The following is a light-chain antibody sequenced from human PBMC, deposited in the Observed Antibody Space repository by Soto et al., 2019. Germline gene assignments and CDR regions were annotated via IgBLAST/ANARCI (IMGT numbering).Light chain of an antibody. CDR3: ATWDDSLYGMV. V-gene: IGLV1-44*01. CDR1: SSNIGRNP. J-gene: IGLJ2*01. Sequence: QSVLTQPPSASGTPGQRVTISCSGGSSNIGRNPVNWYLQLPGTAPKLLIYTNDRRPSGVPDRVSASKSGTSASLTISGLQSEDVADYYCATWDDSLYGMVFGGGTQLTVL. CDR2: TND.